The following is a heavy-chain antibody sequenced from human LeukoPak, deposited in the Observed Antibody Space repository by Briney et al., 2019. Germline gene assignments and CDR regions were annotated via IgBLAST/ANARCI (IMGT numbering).Heavy chain of an antibody. D-gene: IGHD2-8*01. J-gene: IGHJ4*02. CDR2: ITASSSAT. V-gene: IGHV3-23*01. Sequence: GGSLRLSCAASGFTFNSNAMTWVRQAPGKGLECVSAITASSSATYYADSVKGRFTISRDNSQNTLYLQLNSLRAEDTALYYCAKAFGTNGYFQLPIDFWGQGTLVTVSS. CDR3: AKAFGTNGYFQLPIDF. CDR1: GFTFNSNA.